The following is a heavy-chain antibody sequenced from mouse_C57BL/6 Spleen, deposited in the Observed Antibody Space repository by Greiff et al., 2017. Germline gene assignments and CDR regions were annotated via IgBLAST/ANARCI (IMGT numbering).Heavy chain of an antibody. CDR2: ISDGGSYT. V-gene: IGHV5-4*03. CDR1: GFTFSSYA. Sequence: EVKVEESGGGLVKPGGSLKLSCAASGFTFSSYAMSWVRQTPEKRLEWVATISDGGSYTYYPDNVKGRFTISKDNAKNNLYLQMSHLKSEDTAMYCGATGTRAMDYWGQGTSVTVSS. CDR3: ATGTRAMDY. J-gene: IGHJ4*01. D-gene: IGHD4-1*01.